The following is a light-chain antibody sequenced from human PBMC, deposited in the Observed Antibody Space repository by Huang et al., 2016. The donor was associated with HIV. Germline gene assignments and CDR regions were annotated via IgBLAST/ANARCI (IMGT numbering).Light chain of an antibody. CDR1: QTVNSN. J-gene: IGKJ1*01. V-gene: IGKV3-15*01. CDR2: GAS. CDR3: QQYNNWPPGT. Sequence: EMVMTQSPATLSVSPGERATLSCKASQTVNSNLAWYQQKPGQAPRLLIYGASTRATGNPARFSGSGSGTEFTLTISSLQSEDFAVYYCQQYNNWPPGTFGQGTKVEI.